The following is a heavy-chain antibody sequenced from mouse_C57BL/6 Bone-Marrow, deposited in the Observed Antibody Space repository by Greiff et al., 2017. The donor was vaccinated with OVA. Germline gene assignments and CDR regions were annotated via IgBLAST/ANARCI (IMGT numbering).Heavy chain of an antibody. Sequence: DVKLVESGGDLVKPGGSLKLSCAASGFTFSSYGMSWVRQTPDKRLEWVATISSGGSYTYYPDSVKGRFTISRDNAKNTLYLQMNSLKSEDTAMYYCARHYYGSSYYWGQGTTLTVSS. D-gene: IGHD1-1*01. CDR3: ARHYYGSSYY. J-gene: IGHJ2*01. V-gene: IGHV5-6*02. CDR1: GFTFSSYG. CDR2: ISSGGSYT.